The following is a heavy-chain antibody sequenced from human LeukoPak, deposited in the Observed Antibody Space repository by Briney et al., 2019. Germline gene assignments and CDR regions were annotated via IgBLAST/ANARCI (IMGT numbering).Heavy chain of an antibody. V-gene: IGHV3-49*03. CDR3: TTQMATISN. J-gene: IGHJ4*02. Sequence: GGSLRLSCTASGFTFGDYAMSWFRQAPGKGLEWVGLIRSKAYGGATEYAASVKGRFTISRDDSKSIAYLQMNSLKTEDTAVYYCTTQMATISNWGQGTLVTVSS. D-gene: IGHD5-24*01. CDR2: IRSKAYGGAT. CDR1: GFTFGDYA.